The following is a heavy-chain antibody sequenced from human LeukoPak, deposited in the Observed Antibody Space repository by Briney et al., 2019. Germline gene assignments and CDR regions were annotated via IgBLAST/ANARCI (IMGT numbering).Heavy chain of an antibody. CDR1: GGSFSGYY. CDR3: ASEAAGSGDY. J-gene: IGHJ4*02. Sequence: SETLSLTCAVYGGSFSGYYWSWIRQPPGKGLEWIGEINHSGSTNYNPSLKSRVTISVDTSKNQFSLKLSSVTAADTAVYYCASEAAGSGDYWGQGTLVTVSS. D-gene: IGHD6-13*01. V-gene: IGHV4-34*01. CDR2: INHSGST.